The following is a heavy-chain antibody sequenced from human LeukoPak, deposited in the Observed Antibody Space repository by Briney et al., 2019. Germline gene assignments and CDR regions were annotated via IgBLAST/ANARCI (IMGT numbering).Heavy chain of an antibody. D-gene: IGHD3-10*01. Sequence: GGSLRLSCAASGFTFSSYGMHWVRQAPGKGLEWVAVIWYDGSNKYYADSVKGRFTISRDNSKNTLYLQMNSLRAEDTAVYYCAKALLWFGESEYYFDYWGQGTLVTVSS. V-gene: IGHV3-33*06. CDR2: IWYDGSNK. J-gene: IGHJ4*02. CDR3: AKALLWFGESEYYFDY. CDR1: GFTFSSYG.